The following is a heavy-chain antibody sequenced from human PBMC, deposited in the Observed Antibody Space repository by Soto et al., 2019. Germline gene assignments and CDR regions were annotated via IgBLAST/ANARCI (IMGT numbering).Heavy chain of an antibody. CDR1: GYTFTDYY. J-gene: IGHJ2*01. CDR2: INSKSGGT. CDR3: ARTLPVTLECYFDI. V-gene: IGHV1-2*02. Sequence: GASVKVSCKASGYTFTDYYIHWVRQAPGQGLEWMGWINSKSGGTNYAQNFQGRVTMTRDTSISTAYMELSRLTSDDTAVYYCARTLPVTLECYFDIWGRGALVTVSS. D-gene: IGHD4-17*01.